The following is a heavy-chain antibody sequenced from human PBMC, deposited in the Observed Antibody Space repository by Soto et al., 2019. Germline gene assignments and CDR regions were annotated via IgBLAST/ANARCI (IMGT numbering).Heavy chain of an antibody. CDR3: ARGRRKSTAPMIVVVITTKYPPYYFDY. CDR2: NSAYNGNT. Sequence: QVQLVQSGAEVKKPGASVKVSCKASGYTFTSYGISWVRQAPGQGLEWMGWNSAYNGNTNYAQKLQGRVTMTTDTSTSTAYMELRSLRSDDTAVYYCARGRRKSTAPMIVVVITTKYPPYYFDYWGQGTLVTVSS. D-gene: IGHD3-22*01. J-gene: IGHJ4*02. CDR1: GYTFTSYG. V-gene: IGHV1-18*01.